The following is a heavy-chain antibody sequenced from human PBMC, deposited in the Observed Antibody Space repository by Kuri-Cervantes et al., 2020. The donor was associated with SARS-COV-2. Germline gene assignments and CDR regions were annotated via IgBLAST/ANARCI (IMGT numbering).Heavy chain of an antibody. D-gene: IGHD2-2*01. CDR1: GGSFSGYY. Sequence: SQTLSLTCAVYGGSFSGYYWSWIRQPPGKGLEWIGEINHSGSTNYNPSLKSRVTISVDTSKNQFSLKLSSVTAADTAVYYCARGGVVVVPAALYFDYWGQGTLVTVSS. J-gene: IGHJ4*02. CDR2: INHSGST. V-gene: IGHV4-34*01. CDR3: ARGGVVVVPAALYFDY.